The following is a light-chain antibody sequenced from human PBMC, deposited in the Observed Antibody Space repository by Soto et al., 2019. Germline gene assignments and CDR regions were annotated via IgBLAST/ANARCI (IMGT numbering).Light chain of an antibody. CDR2: GAS. J-gene: IGKJ4*01. CDR1: QSVSSN. Sequence: EIVMTQSPATLSVSPGERATLYCRASQSVSSNLAWYQQKPGQAPRLLIYGASTRATGIPASFSGSGSGTEFTLTNSSLQAEDFAVYYCQQYNNWPLTFGGGTKVEIK. V-gene: IGKV3-15*01. CDR3: QQYNNWPLT.